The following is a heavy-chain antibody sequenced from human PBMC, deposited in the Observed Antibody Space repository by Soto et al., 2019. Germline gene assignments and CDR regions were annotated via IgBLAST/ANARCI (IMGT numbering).Heavy chain of an antibody. CDR3: VRGRLFNGIAAAGTSYFDY. CDR1: GYTFTGYY. CDR2: INPNSGGT. D-gene: IGHD6-13*01. Sequence: ASVKVSCKASGYTFTGYYMHWVRQAPGQGLEWMGWINPNSGGTNYAQKFQGWVTMTRDTSISTAYMELSRLRSDDTAVYYCVRGRLFNGIAAAGTSYFDYWGQGTLVTVSS. V-gene: IGHV1-2*04. J-gene: IGHJ4*02.